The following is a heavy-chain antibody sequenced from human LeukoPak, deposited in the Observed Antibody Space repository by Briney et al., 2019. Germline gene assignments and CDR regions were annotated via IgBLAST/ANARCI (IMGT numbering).Heavy chain of an antibody. CDR3: ARVRGAYYCSSTSCYATGFDY. Sequence: GGSLRLSCAASGFTFSSYSMNWVRQAPGEGLEWVSSISSSSSYIYYADSVKGRFTISRDNAKNSLYLQMNSLRAEDTAVYYCARVRGAYYCSSTSCYATGFDYWGQGTLVTVSS. V-gene: IGHV3-21*01. CDR1: GFTFSSYS. CDR2: ISSSSSYI. J-gene: IGHJ4*02. D-gene: IGHD2-2*01.